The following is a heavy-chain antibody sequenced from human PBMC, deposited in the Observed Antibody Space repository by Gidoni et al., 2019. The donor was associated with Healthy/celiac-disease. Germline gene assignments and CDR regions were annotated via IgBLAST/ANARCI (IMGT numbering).Heavy chain of an antibody. CDR3: VAGAAYYYYGMDV. J-gene: IGHJ6*02. D-gene: IGHD1-26*01. CDR2: ISYDGSNK. Sequence: SYAMHWVRQAPGKGLEWVAVISYDGSNKYYADSVKGRFTISRDNSKNTLYLQMNSLRAEDTAVYYCVAGAAYYYYGMDVWGQGTTVTVSS. CDR1: SYA. V-gene: IGHV3-30*04.